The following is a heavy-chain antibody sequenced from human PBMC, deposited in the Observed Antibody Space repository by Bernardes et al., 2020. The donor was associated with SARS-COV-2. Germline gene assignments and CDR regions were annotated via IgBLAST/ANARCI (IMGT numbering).Heavy chain of an antibody. D-gene: IGHD3-9*01. CDR2: ISSSGSNI. CDR1: GFTFSSYE. Sequence: GGSLRLSCAASGFTFSSYEMNWVRQAPGKGLDWVSYISSSGSNIYYADSVKGRFTISRDNSKNSLYLQMNSLRAEDTAVYYCARGFSGYDILTGYYWYFDLWGRGTLVTVSS. V-gene: IGHV3-48*03. J-gene: IGHJ2*01. CDR3: ARGFSGYDILTGYYWYFDL.